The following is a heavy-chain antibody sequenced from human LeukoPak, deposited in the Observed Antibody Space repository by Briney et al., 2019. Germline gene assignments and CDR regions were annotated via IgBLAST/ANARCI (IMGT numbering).Heavy chain of an antibody. CDR3: ARDAYGDFDS. CDR2: IYFTGST. V-gene: IGHV4-59*01. CDR1: GAPITTYY. Sequence: SETLSLTCTVSGAPITTYYWSWIRQSPGKRLEWIGFIYFTGSTNYNPSLKSRVTISVYRTKSQFSLRLNSVTPADTAVYYCARDAYGDFDSWGQGTLVTVSS. D-gene: IGHD4-17*01. J-gene: IGHJ4*02.